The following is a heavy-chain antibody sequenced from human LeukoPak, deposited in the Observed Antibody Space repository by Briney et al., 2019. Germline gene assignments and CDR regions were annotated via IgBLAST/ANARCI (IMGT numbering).Heavy chain of an antibody. D-gene: IGHD3-22*01. CDR1: GYTFTNYG. Sequence: GASVTLSFTTSGYTFTNYGMHWVRQAPRQRPEWMGWINTGNGNAKSSQKFQDRVTLTRDTSATTAYMELNSLSSEDTAVYYCARVPLSDPSGHYYAHWGQGTLATVSS. CDR2: INTGNGNA. V-gene: IGHV1-3*04. CDR3: ARVPLSDPSGHYYAH. J-gene: IGHJ1*01.